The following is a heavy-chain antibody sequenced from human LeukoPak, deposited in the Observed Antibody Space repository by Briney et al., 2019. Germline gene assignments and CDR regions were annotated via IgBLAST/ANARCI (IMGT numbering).Heavy chain of an antibody. V-gene: IGHV3-66*02. CDR1: GFTVSSNY. J-gene: IGHJ4*02. Sequence: GGSLRLSCAASGFTVSSNYMSWVRQAPGKELEWVSVIYSGGSTYYADSVKGRFTISRDNSKNTLYLQMNSLRAEDTAVYYCARDTYYYGSGSYGHWGQGTLVTVSS. CDR3: ARDTYYYGSGSYGH. CDR2: IYSGGST. D-gene: IGHD3-10*01.